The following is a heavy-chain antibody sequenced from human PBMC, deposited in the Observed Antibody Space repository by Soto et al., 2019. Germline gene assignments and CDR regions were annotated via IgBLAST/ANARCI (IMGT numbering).Heavy chain of an antibody. CDR2: ISCGGTNT. CDR1: GFTFSNYA. J-gene: IGHJ4*02. D-gene: IGHD3-3*01. CDR3: ARAPGYHDNEYYTFAY. Sequence: QVQLVESGGGVVQPGKSLRLSCAASGFTFSNYAMHWVRQAPGKGLEWVAVISCGGTNTSYADSVKGRFTISRDSSKNKVHLQLNSMRTEDTAMYNCARAPGYHDNEYYTFAYWGQGSLVTVSS. V-gene: IGHV3-30-3*01.